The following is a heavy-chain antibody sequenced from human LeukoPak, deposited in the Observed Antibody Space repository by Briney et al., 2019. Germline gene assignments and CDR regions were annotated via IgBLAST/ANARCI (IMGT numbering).Heavy chain of an antibody. D-gene: IGHD3-22*01. CDR2: IYSGGST. CDR1: GFTVSSNY. Sequence: GGSLRLSCAASGFTVSSNYMSWVRQAPGKGLEWVSVIYSGGSTYYADSVKGRFTISRDNSKNTLYLQMNSLRAEDAAVYYCARDNYYDSSGYPYMDVWGKGTTVTVSS. CDR3: ARDNYYDSSGYPYMDV. V-gene: IGHV3-53*01. J-gene: IGHJ6*03.